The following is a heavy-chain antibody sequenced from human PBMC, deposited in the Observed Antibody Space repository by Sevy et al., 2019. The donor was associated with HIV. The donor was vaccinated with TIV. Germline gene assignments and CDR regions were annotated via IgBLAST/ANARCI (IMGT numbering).Heavy chain of an antibody. CDR2: ISYDGSNK. J-gene: IGHJ6*02. CDR1: GFTFSSYA. V-gene: IGHV3-30*04. Sequence: GGSLRLSCAASGFTFSSYAMHWVRQAPGKGLEWVAVISYDGSNKYYADSMKGRFTISRDNSKNTLYLQMNSLRAEDTAVYYCARARSGMDVWGQGTTVTVSS. CDR3: ARARSGMDV.